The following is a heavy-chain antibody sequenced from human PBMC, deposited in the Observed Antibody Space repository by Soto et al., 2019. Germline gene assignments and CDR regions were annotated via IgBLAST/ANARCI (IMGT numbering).Heavy chain of an antibody. CDR1: GVSISSYY. V-gene: IGHV4-59*01. J-gene: IGHJ5*02. CDR3: ARDLGITMVRGVADNWFDP. CDR2: IYYSGST. D-gene: IGHD3-10*01. Sequence: PSETLSLTCTVSGVSISSYYWSWIRQPPGKGLEWIGYIYYSGSTNYNPSLKSRVTISVDTSKNQFSLKLSSVTAADTAVYYCARDLGITMVRGVADNWFDPWGQGTLVTVSS.